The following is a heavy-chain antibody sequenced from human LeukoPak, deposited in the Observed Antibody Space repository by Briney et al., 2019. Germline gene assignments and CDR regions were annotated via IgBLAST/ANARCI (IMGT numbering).Heavy chain of an antibody. CDR1: EFIFSSYA. CDR3: AKDSSGYDNYDY. J-gene: IGHJ4*02. V-gene: IGHV3-23*01. CDR2: ISGSGGST. Sequence: PGGSLRLSCAASEFIFSSYAMSWLRQAPGKGLEWVPAISGSGGSTYYADSEKGRFTISRDNSKNTLYLQMNSLRAEDTAVYYCAKDSSGYDNYDYWGQGTLVTVSS. D-gene: IGHD5-12*01.